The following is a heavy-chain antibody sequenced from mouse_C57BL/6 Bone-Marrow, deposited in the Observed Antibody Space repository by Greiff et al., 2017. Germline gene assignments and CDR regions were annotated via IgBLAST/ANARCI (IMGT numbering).Heavy chain of an antibody. CDR2: IWRGGST. Sequence: QVQLKQSGPGLVQPSQSLSITCTVSGFSLTSYGVHWVRQSPGKGLEWLGVIWRGGSTDYNAAFMSRLSITKDNSKSQVFVKMNSLQAYDTAIYYCAKRGGSSHWYFDVWGTGTTVTVSS. D-gene: IGHD1-1*01. V-gene: IGHV2-5*01. J-gene: IGHJ1*03. CDR1: GFSLTSYG. CDR3: AKRGGSSHWYFDV.